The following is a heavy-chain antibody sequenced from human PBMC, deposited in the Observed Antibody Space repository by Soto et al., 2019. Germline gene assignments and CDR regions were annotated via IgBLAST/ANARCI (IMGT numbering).Heavy chain of an antibody. CDR2: IIPIFGTA. J-gene: IGHJ6*02. CDR1: GGTFSSYA. CDR3: ARGGPYYDFWSGGNYYYGMDV. D-gene: IGHD3-3*01. V-gene: IGHV1-69*12. Sequence: QVQLVQSGAAVKKPGSSVKVSCKASGGTFSSYAISWVRQAPGQGLEWMGGIIPIFGTANYAQKFQGRVTITADESTSTAYMELSSLRSEDTAVYYCARGGPYYDFWSGGNYYYGMDVWGQGTTVTVSS.